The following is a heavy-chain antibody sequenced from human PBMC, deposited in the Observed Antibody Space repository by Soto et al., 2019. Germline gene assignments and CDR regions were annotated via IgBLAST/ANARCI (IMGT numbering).Heavy chain of an antibody. J-gene: IGHJ6*02. CDR2: MNPNSGNT. CDR3: ARWPDGYYYDGMDV. V-gene: IGHV1-8*01. CDR1: GYTFTSYD. Sequence: QVQLVQSGAEVKKPGASVKVSCKASGYTFTSYDINWVRQATGQGLEWMGWMNPNSGNTGYAQKFQGRVTMTRNTAISTAYMELSTLRSEDTAVYYCARWPDGYYYDGMDVWGQGTTVTVSS.